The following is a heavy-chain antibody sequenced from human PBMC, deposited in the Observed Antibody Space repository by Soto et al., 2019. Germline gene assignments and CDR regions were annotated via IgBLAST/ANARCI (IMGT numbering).Heavy chain of an antibody. CDR2: IIPIFGTA. CDR3: ASWLESPIVLVPAAPYGMDV. CDR1: GGTFSSYA. V-gene: IGHV1-69*12. J-gene: IGHJ6*02. D-gene: IGHD2-2*01. Sequence: QVQLVQSGAEVKKPGSSVKVSCKASGGTFSSYAISWVRQAPGQGLEWMGGIIPIFGTANYAQKFQGRVTSTAEESXXTXYXVVSSLRSEDTAVYYCASWLESPIVLVPAAPYGMDVWGQGTTVTVSS.